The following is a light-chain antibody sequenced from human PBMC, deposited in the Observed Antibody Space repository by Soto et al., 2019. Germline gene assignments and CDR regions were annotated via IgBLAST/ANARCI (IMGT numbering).Light chain of an antibody. J-gene: IGKJ5*01. CDR1: QNINSD. Sequence: DIQMTQSPSSLSASVGDRVTITCRASQNINSDLNWYQQKPGKAPKLLMYSTSSLRSGVPSRFSGSGSGTDFNLTISTLQPEDFATYYCQQSYRIPITFGRGTRLEIK. CDR2: STS. CDR3: QQSYRIPIT. V-gene: IGKV1-39*01.